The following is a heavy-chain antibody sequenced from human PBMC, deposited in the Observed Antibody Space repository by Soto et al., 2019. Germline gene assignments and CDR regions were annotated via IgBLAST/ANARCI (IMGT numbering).Heavy chain of an antibody. CDR3: ARDWAAAGPFDY. V-gene: IGHV1-69*05. CDR1: GGTFSTSS. J-gene: IGHJ4*02. D-gene: IGHD6-13*01. Sequence: GASGKVSCKASGGTFSTSSINWVRQAPGQRPEWMGNILPIFGTADYAQKFQGRVTITRDTSASTAYMELSSLRSEDTAVYYCARDWAAAGPFDYWGQGTLVTVSS. CDR2: ILPIFGTA.